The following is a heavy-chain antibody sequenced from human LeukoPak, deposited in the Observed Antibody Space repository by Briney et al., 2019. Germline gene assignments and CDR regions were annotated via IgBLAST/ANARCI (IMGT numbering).Heavy chain of an antibody. J-gene: IGHJ4*02. Sequence: PGGSLRLSCAASGFTFSSYAMTWVRQAPGKGLEWVSAISGSGGSTYYADSVKGRFTISRHNSKNTLYLQMNSLRAEDTAVYYCARIHTEKKYDFWSGSHYFDYWGQGTLVTVSS. CDR1: GFTFSSYA. CDR3: ARIHTEKKYDFWSGSHYFDY. V-gene: IGHV3-23*01. CDR2: ISGSGGST. D-gene: IGHD3-3*01.